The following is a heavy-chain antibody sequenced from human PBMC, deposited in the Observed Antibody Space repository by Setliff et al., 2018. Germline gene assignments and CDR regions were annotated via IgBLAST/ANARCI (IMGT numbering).Heavy chain of an antibody. CDR1: GYTSTNFG. D-gene: IGHD2-21*02. CDR2: INPSGGYT. Sequence: ASVKVSCKTSGYTSTNFGISWVRQAPGQGLEWLGLINPSGGYTNYAQKFQDRITLTRDTPTNTLYMELGSLRSEDTAVYFCARAHCIGGYCYYGYFQYWGQGTLVTVSS. V-gene: IGHV1-46*01. J-gene: IGHJ1*01. CDR3: ARAHCIGGYCYYGYFQY.